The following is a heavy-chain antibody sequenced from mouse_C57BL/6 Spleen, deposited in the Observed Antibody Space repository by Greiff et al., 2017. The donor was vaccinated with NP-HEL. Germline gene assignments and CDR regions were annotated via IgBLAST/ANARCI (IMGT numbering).Heavy chain of an antibody. CDR3: TRDYSNYPYYYAMDY. D-gene: IGHD2-5*01. CDR1: GFTFSSYA. CDR2: ISSGGDYI. J-gene: IGHJ4*01. V-gene: IGHV5-9-1*02. Sequence: DVHLVESGEGLVKPGGSLKLSCAASGFTFSSYAMSWVRQTPEKRLEWVAYISSGGDYIYYADTVKGRFTISRDNARNTLYLQMSSLKSEDTAMYYCTRDYSNYPYYYAMDYWGQGTSVTVSS.